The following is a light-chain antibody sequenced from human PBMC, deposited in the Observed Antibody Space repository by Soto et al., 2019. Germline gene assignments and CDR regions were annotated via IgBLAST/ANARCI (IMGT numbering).Light chain of an antibody. CDR1: QSVNSNY. CDR2: GAS. J-gene: IGKJ3*01. Sequence: EIVLTQSPGTLSLSPGERATLSCRASQSVNSNYLAWYQLKPGQAPRLLIYGASSRATGIPDRFSGSGSGTDFTLTISRLEPEDFAVYYCQQYGSSPLFTFGPGTKVDIK. CDR3: QQYGSSPLFT. V-gene: IGKV3-20*01.